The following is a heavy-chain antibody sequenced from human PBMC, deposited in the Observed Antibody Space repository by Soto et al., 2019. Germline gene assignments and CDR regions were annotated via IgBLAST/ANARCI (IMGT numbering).Heavy chain of an antibody. Sequence: QVQLVQSGAEVKKPGASVKVSCKASGYTFTNYGISWVRQAPGQGLEWMGWISAYNGNINYAQKLQGRVTMTTDTATSTAYMELGSLRSDDTAMYYCASSYCGGNCYSNIPLDSYYYGMDVWGQGTTVTVSS. J-gene: IGHJ6*02. CDR1: GYTFTNYG. CDR2: ISAYNGNI. D-gene: IGHD2-21*02. V-gene: IGHV1-18*01. CDR3: ASSYCGGNCYSNIPLDSYYYGMDV.